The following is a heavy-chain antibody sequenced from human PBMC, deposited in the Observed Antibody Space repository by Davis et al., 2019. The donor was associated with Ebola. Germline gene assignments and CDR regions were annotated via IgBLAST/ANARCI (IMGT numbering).Heavy chain of an antibody. V-gene: IGHV3-21*01. CDR1: GFTFSSYS. J-gene: IGHJ6*02. Sequence: PGGSLRLSCAASGFTFSSYSMNWVRQAPGKGLEWVSSISSSSSYIYYADSVKGRFTISRDNAKNSLYLQMNSLRAEDTAVYYCAGYRVRLVGATYVHYGMDVWGQGTTVTVSS. CDR2: ISSSSSYI. D-gene: IGHD1-26*01. CDR3: AGYRVRLVGATYVHYGMDV.